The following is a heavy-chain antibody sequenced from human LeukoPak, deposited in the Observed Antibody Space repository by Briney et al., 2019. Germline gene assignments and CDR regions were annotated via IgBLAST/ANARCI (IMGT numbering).Heavy chain of an antibody. Sequence: GGSLRLSCAASGFTFSDYYMSWIRQAPGKGLEWVSYISSSGSTIYYADSVKGRFTISRDNAKNSLYLQMNSLRAEDTAVYYCAREGLRTYYDSSGYYGDYWGQGTLVTVSS. J-gene: IGHJ4*02. V-gene: IGHV3-11*04. CDR3: AREGLRTYYDSSGYYGDY. D-gene: IGHD3-22*01. CDR1: GFTFSDYY. CDR2: ISSSGSTI.